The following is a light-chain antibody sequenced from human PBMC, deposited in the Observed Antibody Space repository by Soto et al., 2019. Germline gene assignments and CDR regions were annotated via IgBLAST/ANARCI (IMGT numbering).Light chain of an antibody. V-gene: IGKV3-15*01. CDR3: HQDNNWPPWT. J-gene: IGKJ1*01. CDR2: GAS. CDR1: QSVSSN. Sequence: EIVMTQSPATLSVSPGERATLSCRASQSVSSNLAWYQQKPGQAPRLLIYGASTRATGIPARFSGSGSGTEFTLTISSLQSEDYAVYYCHQDNNWPPWTCGQGTKVEIK.